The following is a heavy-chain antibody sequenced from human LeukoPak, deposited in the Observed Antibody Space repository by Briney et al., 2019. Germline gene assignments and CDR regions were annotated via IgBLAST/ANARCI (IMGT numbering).Heavy chain of an antibody. V-gene: IGHV3-30*18. D-gene: IGHD2-15*01. Sequence: GGSLRLSCAASGFTFSSYGMHWVRQAPGKGLEWVAVISYDGSNKYYADSVKGRFTISRDNSKNTLYLQMNSLRAEDTAVYYCAKDSGGDFDYWGQGTLVTVSS. CDR2: ISYDGSNK. CDR3: AKDSGGDFDY. CDR1: GFTFSSYG. J-gene: IGHJ4*02.